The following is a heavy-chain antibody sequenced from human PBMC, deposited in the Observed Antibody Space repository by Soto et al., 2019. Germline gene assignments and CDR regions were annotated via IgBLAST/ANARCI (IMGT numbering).Heavy chain of an antibody. D-gene: IGHD3-22*01. J-gene: IGHJ4*02. V-gene: IGHV6-1*01. CDR1: GDSVSSNSAA. CDR3: ARAHYYEIGGYYFDY. Sequence: PSQTLSLTCAISGDSVSSNSAAWNWIRQSPSRGLEWLGRTYYRSKWYSDYAVSVKSRITINPDTSKNKFSLQLNSVTPEDTVLFYCARAHYYEIGGYYFDYGGQGTLVTVSS. CDR2: TYYRSKWYS.